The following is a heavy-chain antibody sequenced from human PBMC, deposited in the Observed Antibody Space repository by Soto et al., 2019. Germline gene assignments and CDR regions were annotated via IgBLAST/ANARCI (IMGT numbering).Heavy chain of an antibody. D-gene: IGHD5-18*01. CDR1: GFTFSSYD. V-gene: IGHV3-13*04. J-gene: IGHJ4*02. CDR3: ARGGFRGYADY. CDR2: IGTAGDT. Sequence: GGSLRLSCAASGFTFSSYDMHWVRQATGKGLEWVSAIGTAGDTYYPGSVKGRFTISRENAKNSLYLQMNSLRAGDTAVYYCARGGFRGYADYWGQGTLVTVSS.